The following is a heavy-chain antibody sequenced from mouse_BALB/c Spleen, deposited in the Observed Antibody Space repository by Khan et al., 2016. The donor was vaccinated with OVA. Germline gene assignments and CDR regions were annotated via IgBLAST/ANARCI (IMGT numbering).Heavy chain of an antibody. V-gene: IGHV3-2*02. D-gene: IGHD2-3*01. CDR3: ARDGSRYNYAMDY. J-gene: IGHJ4*01. Sequence: EVKLEVSGPGLVKPSQSLSLTCTVTGYSITSDYAWNRIRQFPGNKLEWMGYISYSGSTNYNPALKSRISITRDTSKNQFFLQLNSVTTEDTATYYCARDGSRYNYAMDYWGQGTSVTVSS. CDR1: GYSITSDYA. CDR2: ISYSGST.